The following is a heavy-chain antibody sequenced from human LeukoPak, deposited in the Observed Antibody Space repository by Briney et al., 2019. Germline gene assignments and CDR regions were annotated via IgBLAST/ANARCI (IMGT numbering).Heavy chain of an antibody. CDR1: GGSISSGGYS. CDR3: ARESPSVDTAMDGWCVYYYYGMDV. V-gene: IGHV4-61*02. Sequence: SETLSLTCAVSGGSISSGGYSWSWIRQPAGKGLEWIGRIYTSGSTNYNPSLKSRVTMSVDTSKNQFSLKLSSVTAADTAVYYCARESPSVDTAMDGWCVYYYYGMDVWGQGTTVTVSS. CDR2: IYTSGST. J-gene: IGHJ6*02. D-gene: IGHD5-18*01.